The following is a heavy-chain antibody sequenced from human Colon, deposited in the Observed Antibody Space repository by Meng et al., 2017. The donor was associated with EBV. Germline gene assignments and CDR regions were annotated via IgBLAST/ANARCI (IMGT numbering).Heavy chain of an antibody. CDR1: GGSISISTW. J-gene: IGHJ4*02. Sequence: QVQLQQWGAGLLKPSGTLSLTCAVSGGSISISTWWSWVRQPPGKGLEWIGEIYHSGGTNYNPSLRGRVTISLDKSKNQFSLTLRSVTAADTAVYYCARDPYATGWAGWGQGTLVTVSS. D-gene: IGHD6-19*01. V-gene: IGHV4-4*02. CDR3: ARDPYATGWAG. CDR2: IYHSGGT.